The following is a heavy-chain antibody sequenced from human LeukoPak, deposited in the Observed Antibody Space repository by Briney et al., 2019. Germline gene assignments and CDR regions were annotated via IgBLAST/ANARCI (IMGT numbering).Heavy chain of an antibody. J-gene: IGHJ4*02. CDR1: GFTFSSYW. D-gene: IGHD5-12*01. CDR3: AREDSVGGYEYFDY. CDR2: INSDGSST. V-gene: IGHV3-74*01. Sequence: PGGSLSHSCAASGFTFSSYWMHWVCQAPGKGLVWVSRINSDGSSTSYADSVKGRFTISRDNAKNTLYLQMNSLRAEDTAVYYCAREDSVGGYEYFDYWGQGTLVTVSS.